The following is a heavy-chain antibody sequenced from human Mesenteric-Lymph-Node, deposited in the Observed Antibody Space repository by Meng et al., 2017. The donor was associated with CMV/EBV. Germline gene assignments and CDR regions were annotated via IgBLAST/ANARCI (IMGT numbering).Heavy chain of an antibody. CDR1: GGSFSGYY. CDR2: INHSGVP. Sequence: QVQLQQWGAGLLKPSETLSLTCAVYGGSFSGYYWSWIRQPPGKGLEWIGEINHSGVPNYNPSLKSRVTISLDRSKNQFSLKLSSVTAEDTAVYYCARGSDIPVNNYSGQGTLVTVSS. J-gene: IGHJ4*02. V-gene: IGHV4-34*01. CDR3: ARGSDIPVNNY. D-gene: IGHD2-15*01.